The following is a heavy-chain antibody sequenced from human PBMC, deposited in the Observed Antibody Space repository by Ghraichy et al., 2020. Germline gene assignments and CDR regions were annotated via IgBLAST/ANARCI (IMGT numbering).Heavy chain of an antibody. CDR1: GGTFSSYA. J-gene: IGHJ4*02. CDR3: ARRRGAARPGAFDY. CDR2: IIPILGIA. V-gene: IGHV1-69*04. Sequence: SVKVSCKASGGTFSSYAISWVRQAPGQGLEWMGRIIPILGIANYAQKFQGRVTITADKSTSTAYMELSSLRSEDTAVYYCARRRGAARPGAFDYWGQGTLVTVSS. D-gene: IGHD6-6*01.